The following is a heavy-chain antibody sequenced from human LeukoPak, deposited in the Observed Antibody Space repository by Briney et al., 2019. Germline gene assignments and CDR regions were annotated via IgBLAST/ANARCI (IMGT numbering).Heavy chain of an antibody. CDR2: IYYSGST. J-gene: IGHJ3*02. Sequence: PSETLSLTCTVSDGSISSYYWSWIRQPPGKGMEWIGYIYYSGSTNYNPSLKSRVTISVDTSKNQFSLKLSSVTAADTAVYYCARGLGYCSSTSCYGFLYAFDIWGQGTMVTVSS. CDR3: ARGLGYCSSTSCYGFLYAFDI. CDR1: DGSISSYY. V-gene: IGHV4-59*01. D-gene: IGHD2-2*01.